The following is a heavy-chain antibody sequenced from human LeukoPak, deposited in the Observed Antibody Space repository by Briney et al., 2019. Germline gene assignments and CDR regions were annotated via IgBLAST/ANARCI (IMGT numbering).Heavy chain of an antibody. CDR1: GGSFSGYY. Sequence: SETLSLTCAVYGGSFSGYYWSWIRQPPGKGLEWIGEINHSGSTNYNPSLKSRVTISVDTSKNRFSLKLSSVTAADTAVYYCARSAVAGTGVDYWGQGTLVTVSS. CDR2: INHSGST. V-gene: IGHV4-34*01. J-gene: IGHJ4*02. D-gene: IGHD6-19*01. CDR3: ARSAVAGTGVDY.